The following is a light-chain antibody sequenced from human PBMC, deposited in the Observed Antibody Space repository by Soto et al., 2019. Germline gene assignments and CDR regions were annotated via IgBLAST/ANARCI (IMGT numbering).Light chain of an antibody. V-gene: IGKV1-39*01. CDR2: AAS. J-gene: IGKJ2*01. CDR3: QQRYTTPT. CDR1: QSISSY. Sequence: DIQMTQSPSSLSASVGDRVTITCRASQSISSYLNWYHQKPGKAPKFLIYAASCLQSGVPSRFSGSGSGTDFTPTISSLQPDDFATFFRQQRYTTPTFGQGTKLESK.